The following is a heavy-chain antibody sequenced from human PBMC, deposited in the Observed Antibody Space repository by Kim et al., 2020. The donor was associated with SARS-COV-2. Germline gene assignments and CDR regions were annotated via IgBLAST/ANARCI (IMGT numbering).Heavy chain of an antibody. CDR3: ARARLFYGRDVDP. J-gene: IGHJ5*02. V-gene: IGHV4-34*01. D-gene: IGHD4-17*01. CDR1: GGSFSGYY. CDR2: INHSGST. Sequence: SETLSLTCAVYGGSFSGYYWSWIRQPPGKGLEWIGEINHSGSTNYNPSLKSRVTISVDTSKNQFSLKLSSVTAADTAVYYCARARLFYGRDVDPWGQGTLVTVSS.